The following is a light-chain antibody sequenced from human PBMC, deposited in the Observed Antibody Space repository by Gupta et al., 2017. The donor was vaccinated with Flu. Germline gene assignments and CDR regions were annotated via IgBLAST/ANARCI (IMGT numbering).Light chain of an antibody. CDR2: GAS. V-gene: IGKV3-20*01. CDR1: QNVVNNY. J-gene: IGKJ1*01. CDR3: QQYGSSPRT. Sequence: IVLMHSPGTLSLSPGERATLSCRASQNVVNNYLAWYQQKPGQAPRLLIYGASRGATGIPDRFSGSGSGTDFTLTSSRLEPEDFAVYYCQQYGSSPRTFGQGTKVEIK.